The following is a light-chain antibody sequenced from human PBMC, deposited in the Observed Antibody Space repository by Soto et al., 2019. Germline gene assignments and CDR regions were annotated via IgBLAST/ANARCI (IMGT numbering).Light chain of an antibody. J-gene: IGKJ1*01. V-gene: IGKV3-15*01. CDR2: GAS. CDR1: QSVFSN. Sequence: EIVMTQSPATLSVSPGERATLSCRASQSVFSNLAWYQQKLGQAPRLLIYGASTRATGIPARFSGSGSGTEFTLTISSLQSEDFAVYYCQQYNNWCTFGQGTKVEIK. CDR3: QQYNNWCT.